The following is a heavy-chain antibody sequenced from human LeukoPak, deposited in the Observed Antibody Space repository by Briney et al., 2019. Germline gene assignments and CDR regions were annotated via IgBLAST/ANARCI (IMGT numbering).Heavy chain of an antibody. CDR3: AKDPLRYFDWSSPRWWEDY. CDR2: ISGSGGST. CDR1: GFTFSNYG. J-gene: IGHJ4*02. Sequence: QSGGSLRLSCAASGFTFSNYGMSWVRQAPGKGLEWVSSISGSGGSTNYADSVKGRFTISRDNSKNTLYLQMNSLRAEDTAVYYCAKDPLRYFDWSSPRWWEDYWGQGTLVTVSS. V-gene: IGHV3-23*01. D-gene: IGHD3-9*01.